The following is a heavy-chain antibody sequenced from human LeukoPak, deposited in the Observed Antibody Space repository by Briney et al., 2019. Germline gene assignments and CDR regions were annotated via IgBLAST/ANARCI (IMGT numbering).Heavy chain of an antibody. J-gene: IGHJ5*02. Sequence: PGGSLRLSCAASGFTFSSYWMSWVRQAPGKGLEWVANIKQDGSEKYYVDSVKGRFTISRDNAKNSLYLQVNSLRAEDTAVYYCARVGYDFWAHWFDPWGQGTLVTVSS. CDR2: IKQDGSEK. D-gene: IGHD3-3*01. CDR3: ARVGYDFWAHWFDP. CDR1: GFTFSSYW. V-gene: IGHV3-7*01.